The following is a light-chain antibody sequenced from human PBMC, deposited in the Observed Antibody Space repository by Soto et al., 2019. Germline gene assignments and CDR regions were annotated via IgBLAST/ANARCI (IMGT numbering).Light chain of an antibody. CDR2: DVN. CDR3: CSYAGSSTPYV. V-gene: IGLV2-11*01. J-gene: IGLJ1*01. Sequence: QSALTQPRSVSGSPGQSVTISCTGTSNDVGRFDYVSWYQQHPGKAPKVIIYDVNERPSGVPNRFSGSKPGNTASLTISGLQAEDEADYYCCSYAGSSTPYVFGTGTKVTV. CDR1: SNDVGRFDY.